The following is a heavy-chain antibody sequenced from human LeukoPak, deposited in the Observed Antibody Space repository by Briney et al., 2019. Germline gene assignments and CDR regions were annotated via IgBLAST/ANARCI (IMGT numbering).Heavy chain of an antibody. CDR3: ARHRRYYYDSSGWYDY. V-gene: IGHV4-39*01. D-gene: IGHD3-22*01. J-gene: IGHJ4*02. CDR2: INHSGST. Sequence: PSETLSLTCTVSGDSISSSNYYWGWIRQPPGKGLEWIGEINHSGSTNYNPSLKSRVTISVDTSKNQFSLKLSSVTAADTAVYYCARHRRYYYDSSGWYDYWGQGTLVTVSS. CDR1: GDSISSSNYY.